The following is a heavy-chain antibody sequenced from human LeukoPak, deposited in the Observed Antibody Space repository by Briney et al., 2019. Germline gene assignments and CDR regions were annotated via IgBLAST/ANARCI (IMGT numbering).Heavy chain of an antibody. V-gene: IGHV4-4*02. CDR3: ARRSTYYYGSGSLEDVFDI. D-gene: IGHD3-10*01. CDR2: ISHSENT. J-gene: IGHJ3*02. Sequence: SETLSLTCGFSGGSITSNNWWSWVRQPPGQGLEWIGEISHSENTNYNPSLQSRVTMSVDNSKNQFSLRLRSVTAADTAFYYCARRSTYYYGSGSLEDVFDIWGQGTMVVVSS. CDR1: GGSITSNNW.